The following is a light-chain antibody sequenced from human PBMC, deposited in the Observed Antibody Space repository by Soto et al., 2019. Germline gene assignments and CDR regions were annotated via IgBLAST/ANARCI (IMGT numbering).Light chain of an antibody. CDR2: DAS. V-gene: IGKV1-33*01. Sequence: EIQLTQSPSSLSASVGARVTITCRVSQAISSYLNWYRQKPGKVPKLLIYDASNLDTGVPSRFSGSGSGTDFTFTITSLQPEDVAIYFCQQYDNLPITFGQGTRLEIK. CDR1: QAISSY. J-gene: IGKJ5*01. CDR3: QQYDNLPIT.